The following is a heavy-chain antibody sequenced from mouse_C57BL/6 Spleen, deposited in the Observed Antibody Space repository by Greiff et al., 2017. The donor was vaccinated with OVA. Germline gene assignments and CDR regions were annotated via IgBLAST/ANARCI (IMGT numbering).Heavy chain of an antibody. J-gene: IGHJ1*03. D-gene: IGHD1-1*01. CDR3: ARGGTLYWYFDV. CDR1: GFTFSDYG. V-gene: IGHV5-17*01. Sequence: EVKLVESGGGLVKPGGSLKLSCAASGFTFSDYGMHWVRQAPEKGLEWVAYISSGSSTIYYADTVKGRFTISRDNAKNTLFLQLTSLRSEDTAMYYWARGGTLYWYFDVWGTGTTVTVSS. CDR2: ISSGSSTI.